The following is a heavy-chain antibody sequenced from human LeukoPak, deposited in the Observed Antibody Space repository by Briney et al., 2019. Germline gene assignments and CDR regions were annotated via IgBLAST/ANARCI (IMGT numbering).Heavy chain of an antibody. CDR2: ISSSGSTI. CDR3: ASDRVRVAGTVDY. Sequence: GGSLRLSCAASGFTFSDYYMSWIRQAPGKGLEWVSYISSSGSTIYYADSVKGRFTISRDNAKNSLYLQMNSLRAEDTAVYYCASDRVRVAGTVDYWGQGTLVTVSS. D-gene: IGHD6-19*01. CDR1: GFTFSDYY. J-gene: IGHJ4*02. V-gene: IGHV3-11*04.